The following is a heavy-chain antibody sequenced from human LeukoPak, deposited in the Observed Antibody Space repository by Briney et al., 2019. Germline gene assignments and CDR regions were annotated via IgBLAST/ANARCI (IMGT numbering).Heavy chain of an antibody. CDR2: INPHNGGT. CDR1: GYIFTGYY. V-gene: IGHV1-2*02. J-gene: IGHJ3*02. D-gene: IGHD5-24*01. CDR3: ARVRLKMTTTITGAFDI. Sequence: ASVKVSCKASGYIFTGYYMHWVRQAPGQGLEWMGCINPHNGGTNFAQRFQGRVTMTGDTSISTAYMELSRLRSDDTAVYYCARVRLKMTTTITGAFDIWGQGTMVTVSS.